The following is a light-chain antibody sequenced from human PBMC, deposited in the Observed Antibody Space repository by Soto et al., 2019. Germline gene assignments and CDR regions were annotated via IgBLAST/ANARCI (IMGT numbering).Light chain of an antibody. CDR3: SSYTTTSTLL. J-gene: IGLJ3*02. V-gene: IGLV2-14*01. Sequence: QSVLTQPASVSGSLGQSITISCTGSNRDIGAYNLVSWYQQYPDTAPKLIIYEVRNRPSGVSYRFTGSRSGNTASLTISALQADGESNFYRSSYTTTSTLLFGGGTKVTVL. CDR2: EVR. CDR1: NRDIGAYNL.